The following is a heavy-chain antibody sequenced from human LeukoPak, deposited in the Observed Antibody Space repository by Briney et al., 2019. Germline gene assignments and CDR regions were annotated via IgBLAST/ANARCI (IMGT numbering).Heavy chain of an antibody. CDR3: ARSQGAFDI. J-gene: IGHJ3*02. CDR1: GGSFSGYH. V-gene: IGHV4-34*01. Sequence: SETLSPTCAVYGGSFSGYHWSWLRQPPGKGLEWTGEINHSGSTNYNPSLKSRVTISVDTSKNQFSLKLSSVTAADTAVYYCARSQGAFDIWGQGTMVTVSS. CDR2: INHSGST.